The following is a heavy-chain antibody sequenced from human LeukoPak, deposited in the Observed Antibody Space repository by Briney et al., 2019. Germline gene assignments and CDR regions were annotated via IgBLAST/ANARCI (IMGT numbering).Heavy chain of an antibody. D-gene: IGHD2-2*02. CDR3: AKGGGPDIVVVPAAIGFAFDI. CDR2: MSWNSGSI. CDR1: GFTFDEYA. V-gene: IGHV3-9*01. Sequence: SLSLSCAPSGFTFDEYAMHCVRQAPGKGLEWVSGMSWNSGSIGYADSVKGRFTLSRDNAKNSLYLQMNSLRAEDTPLYYCAKGGGPDIVVVPAAIGFAFDIWGQGTMVTVSS. J-gene: IGHJ3*02.